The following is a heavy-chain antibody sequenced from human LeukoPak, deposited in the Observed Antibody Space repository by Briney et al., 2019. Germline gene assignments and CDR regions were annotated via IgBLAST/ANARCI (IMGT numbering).Heavy chain of an antibody. Sequence: ASVTVSCKASGYTFTGYYIHWVRQAPGQGLEWMGWIYPYSGDTNYAQNFQGRVTMTRDTSISTAYMGLSSLKSDDTAVYYCARDRNSGSSLDIWGQGTMLTVSS. J-gene: IGHJ3*02. V-gene: IGHV1-2*02. CDR2: IYPYSGDT. D-gene: IGHD6-6*01. CDR1: GYTFTGYY. CDR3: ARDRNSGSSLDI.